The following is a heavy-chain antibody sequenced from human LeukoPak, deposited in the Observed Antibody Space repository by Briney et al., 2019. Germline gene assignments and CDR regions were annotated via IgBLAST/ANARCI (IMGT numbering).Heavy chain of an antibody. CDR2: IIPILGIA. Sequence: SVKVSCKASGGTFSSYTISWVRQAPGQGLEWMGRIIPILGIANYAQKFQGRVTITADKSTSTAYMELSSLRSEDTAVYYCASGGGWGNYDILTGYPPTDYWGQGTLVTVSS. D-gene: IGHD3-9*01. V-gene: IGHV1-69*02. J-gene: IGHJ4*02. CDR1: GGTFSSYT. CDR3: ASGGGWGNYDILTGYPPTDY.